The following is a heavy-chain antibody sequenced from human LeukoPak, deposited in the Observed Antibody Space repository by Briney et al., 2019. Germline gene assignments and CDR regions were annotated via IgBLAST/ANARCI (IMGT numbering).Heavy chain of an antibody. CDR2: IAPSVDTT. V-gene: IGHV1-46*01. CDR1: GFTFTNYL. Sequence: GASVSVSLTSFGFTFTNYLLHWVRQAPGQGLEWVGRIAPSVDTTNYAQKVRGRVTMTRDTSTSTVYMELSSLRSDDTAIYYCVREESGGYFDYWGQGTLVTVSS. D-gene: IGHD2-8*02. CDR3: VREESGGYFDY. J-gene: IGHJ4*02.